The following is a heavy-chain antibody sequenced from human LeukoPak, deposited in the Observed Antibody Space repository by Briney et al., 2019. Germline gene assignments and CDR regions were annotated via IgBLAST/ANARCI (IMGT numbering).Heavy chain of an antibody. V-gene: IGHV4-31*03. CDR1: GGSISSGGYY. CDR2: IYYSGST. D-gene: IGHD3-10*01. J-gene: IGHJ4*02. Sequence: PSETLSLTCTVSGGSISSGGYYWSWNRQHPGKGLEWIGYIYYSGSTYYNPSLKSRVTISVDTSKNQFSLKLSSVTAADTAVYYCARAGSGSYYTTFDYWGQGTLVTVSS. CDR3: ARAGSGSYYTTFDY.